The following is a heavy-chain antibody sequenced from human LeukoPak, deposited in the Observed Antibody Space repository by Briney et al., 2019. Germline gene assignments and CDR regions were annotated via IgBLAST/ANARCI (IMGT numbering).Heavy chain of an antibody. Sequence: NSGGSLRLSCAASGFSFSNAWMNWVRQAPGKGLEWVGRILSKTSGGTTDYATPVNGRFTISRDDSKNMLYPHMNSLQIEDTAVYYCADYYASGSYPPWGQGTLVTVSS. J-gene: IGHJ5*02. D-gene: IGHD3-10*01. CDR2: ILSKTSGGTT. CDR1: GFSFSNAW. CDR3: ADYYASGSYPP. V-gene: IGHV3-15*07.